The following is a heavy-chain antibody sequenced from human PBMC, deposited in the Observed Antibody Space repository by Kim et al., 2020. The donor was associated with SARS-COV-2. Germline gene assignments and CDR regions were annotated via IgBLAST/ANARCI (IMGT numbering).Heavy chain of an antibody. CDR2: IYPGDSDT. D-gene: IGHD6-13*01. Sequence: GESLKISCKGSGYSFTSYWIGWVRQMPGKGPEWMGIIYPGDSDTRYSPSFQGQVTISAAKSISTAYLQWVSLKTPDTAMYYCARSMGQQLAYGFDIWGQGAMVAVSS. J-gene: IGHJ3*02. CDR1: GYSFTSYW. CDR3: ARSMGQQLAYGFDI. V-gene: IGHV5-51*01.